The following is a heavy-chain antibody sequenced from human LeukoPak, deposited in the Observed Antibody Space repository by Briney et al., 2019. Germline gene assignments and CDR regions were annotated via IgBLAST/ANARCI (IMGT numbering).Heavy chain of an antibody. D-gene: IGHD1-14*01. CDR2: IYLSGNT. V-gene: IGHV4-4*07. CDR1: GGSFSNHF. Sequence: PSETLSLTCSVSGGSFSNHFWSWVRQPAGKGLEWIGRIYLSGNTNYNPSLKSRVTLSVDTSKTQFYLSLSSVTAADTAVYYCVRDPGHPLWGQGTLVTVSS. CDR3: VRDPGHPL. J-gene: IGHJ4*02.